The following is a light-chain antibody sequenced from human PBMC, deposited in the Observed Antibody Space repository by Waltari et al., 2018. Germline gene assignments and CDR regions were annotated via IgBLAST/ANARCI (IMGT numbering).Light chain of an antibody. CDR2: DVT. V-gene: IGLV2-11*01. CDR1: SSDVGGCDY. Sequence: QSALTQPRSVSGSPGQSVTISCTGTSSDVGGCDYVSWYQHHPGKAPKLMFCDVTKRPSGVPDRFSGSTSCNTASLPISGLQAEDEADYYCCSYAGSYTHVVVGGGTKLTVL. J-gene: IGLJ2*01. CDR3: CSYAGSYTHVV.